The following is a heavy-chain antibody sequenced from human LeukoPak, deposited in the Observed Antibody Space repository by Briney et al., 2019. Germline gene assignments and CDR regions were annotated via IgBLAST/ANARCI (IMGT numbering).Heavy chain of an antibody. J-gene: IGHJ3*02. CDR1: GGSISSGSYY. CDR2: IYTSGST. Sequence: SETLSLTCTVSGGSISSGSYYWSWIRQPAGKGLEWIGRIYTSGSTNYNPSLKSRVTISVDPSKNQFSLKLSSVTAADTAVYYCARFVVVPTDAFDIWGQGTMVTVSS. V-gene: IGHV4-61*02. CDR3: ARFVVVPTDAFDI. D-gene: IGHD2-2*01.